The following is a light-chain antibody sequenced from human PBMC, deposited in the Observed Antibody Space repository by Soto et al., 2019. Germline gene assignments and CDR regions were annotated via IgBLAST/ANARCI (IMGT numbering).Light chain of an antibody. CDR2: GAS. CDR3: QEYGSSPGT. V-gene: IGKV3-20*01. CDR1: QSVSSSY. J-gene: IGKJ1*01. Sequence: EIVLTQSPGTLSLSPGEGATLSCRARQSVSSSYLAWYQQKPGQAPRLLIYGASIRATGIPERFSGSVSGTDCTLTIIILEPEDFAVYYCQEYGSSPGTFGQGTKVEIK.